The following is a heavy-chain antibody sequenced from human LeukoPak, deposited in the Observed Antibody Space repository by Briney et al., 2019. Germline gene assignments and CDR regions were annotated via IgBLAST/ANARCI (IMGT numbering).Heavy chain of an antibody. CDR3: AKAYGDADAFDI. D-gene: IGHD4-17*01. V-gene: IGHV3-9*01. J-gene: IGHJ3*02. CDR1: GFTFSSYA. Sequence: GGSLRLSCAAYGFTFSSYAMHWVRQAPGKGLEWVSGISWNSGSIGYADSVKGRFTISRDNAKNSLYLQMNSLRAEDTALYYCAKAYGDADAFDIWGQGTMVTVSS. CDR2: ISWNSGSI.